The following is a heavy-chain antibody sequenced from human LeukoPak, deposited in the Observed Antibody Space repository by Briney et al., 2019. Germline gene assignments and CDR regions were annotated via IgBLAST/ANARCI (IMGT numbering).Heavy chain of an antibody. J-gene: IGHJ4*02. D-gene: IGHD3-10*01. CDR3: ARGARGVSGYYFDF. CDR1: GVTFDDYG. V-gene: IGHV3-20*04. CDR2: INWNGGST. Sequence: PGGSLRLSCAESGVTFDDYGMSWVRQAPGKGLEWVSGINWNGGSTGYADSVKGRFTISRDNAKNSLYLQMNSLRAEDTALYYCARGARGVSGYYFDFWGQGTLVTVSS.